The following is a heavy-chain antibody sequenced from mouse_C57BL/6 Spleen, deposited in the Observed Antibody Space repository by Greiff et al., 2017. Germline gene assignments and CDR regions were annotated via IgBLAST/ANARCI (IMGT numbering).Heavy chain of an antibody. V-gene: IGHV1-52*01. CDR1: GYTFTSYW. CDR3: ARFGGYYVGPYFDY. J-gene: IGHJ2*01. Sequence: QVQLQQPGAELVRPGSSVKLSCKASGYTFTSYWMHWVKQRPIQGLDWIGNIDPSDSETHYNQKFKDKATLTVDKSSSTAYMQLSSLTSEDSAVYYCARFGGYYVGPYFDYWGQGTTLTVSS. CDR2: IDPSDSET. D-gene: IGHD2-3*01.